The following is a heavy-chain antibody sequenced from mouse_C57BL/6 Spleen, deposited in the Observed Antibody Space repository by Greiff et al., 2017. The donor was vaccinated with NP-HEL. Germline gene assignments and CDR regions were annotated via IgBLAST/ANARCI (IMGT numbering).Heavy chain of an antibody. Sequence: QVQLKESGPELVKPGASVKISCKASGYAFSSSWMNWVKQRPGKGLEWIGRIYPGDGDTNYNGKFKGKATLTADKSSSTAYMQLSSLTSEDSAVYFCARRAAQATSHYFDYWGQGTTLTVSS. D-gene: IGHD3-2*02. J-gene: IGHJ2*01. CDR2: IYPGDGDT. V-gene: IGHV1-82*01. CDR1: GYAFSSSW. CDR3: ARRAAQATSHYFDY.